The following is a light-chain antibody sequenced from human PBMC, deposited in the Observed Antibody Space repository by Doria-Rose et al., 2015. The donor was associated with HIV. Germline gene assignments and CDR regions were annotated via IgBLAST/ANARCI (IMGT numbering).Light chain of an antibody. Sequence: DISTYLAWFQQKPGKAPKSLIYAASSLQSGVPSKFRGSGSETDFTLTITSLQPEDFATYYCQQYKSHPITFGQGTRLEIK. CDR3: QQYKSHPIT. CDR1: DISTY. CDR2: AAS. V-gene: IGKV1-16*02. J-gene: IGKJ5*01.